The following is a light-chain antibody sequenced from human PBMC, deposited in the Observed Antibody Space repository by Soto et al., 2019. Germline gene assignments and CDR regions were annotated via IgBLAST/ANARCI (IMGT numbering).Light chain of an antibody. CDR3: NSYTTSRTIV. V-gene: IGLV2-14*03. CDR2: DVS. J-gene: IGLJ1*01. Sequence: QSVLTQPASVSGSPGQSITISCTGTSSDVGTYKYVSWYQQHPGKAPKLMIYDVSNRPSGVSNRFSGSKSGNTASLTISGLQAEDEADYYCNSYTTSRTIVFGTGTKVTVL. CDR1: SSDVGTYKY.